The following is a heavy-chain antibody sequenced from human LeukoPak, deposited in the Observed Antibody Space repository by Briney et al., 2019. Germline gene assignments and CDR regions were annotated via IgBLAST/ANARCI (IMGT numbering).Heavy chain of an antibody. D-gene: IGHD3-10*01. CDR1: GGTFSSYT. Sequence: SVKVSCKASGGTFSSYTITWVRQAPGQGLEWMGGIIPIFGSANYAQKFQGKVTVTADESTSTAYMELSSLRSEDTAVYYCATATMVRDVHFDYWGQGTLVTVSS. CDR2: IIPIFGSA. CDR3: ATATMVRDVHFDY. V-gene: IGHV1-69*13. J-gene: IGHJ4*02.